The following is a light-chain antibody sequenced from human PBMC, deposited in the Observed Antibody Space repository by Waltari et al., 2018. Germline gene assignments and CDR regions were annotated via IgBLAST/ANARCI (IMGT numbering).Light chain of an antibody. CDR3: MQGTHWPVT. CDR1: QSLVSADGNTY. J-gene: IGKJ1*01. V-gene: IGKV2D-30*01. CDR2: ALS. Sequence: DGVMTQSPLSLPVTLGQPASISCRSRQSLVSADGNTYFYWFHQRPGQSPRRLIYALSKWNFWVSDRFCGSGSGTYFTLEISRMEAEYVGIYYCMQGTHWPVTFGQGTKVEIK.